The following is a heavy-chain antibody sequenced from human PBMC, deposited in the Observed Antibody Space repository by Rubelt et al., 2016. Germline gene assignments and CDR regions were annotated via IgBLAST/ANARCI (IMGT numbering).Heavy chain of an antibody. D-gene: IGHD2-2*01. V-gene: IGHV1-46*01. J-gene: IGHJ6*02. CDR3: AGGRTPKYGMDV. CDR1: GYTFTSYY. CDR2: INPSGGST. Sequence: QVQLVQSGAEVKKPGASVKVSCKASGYTFTSYYMHWVRQAPGQGLEWMGIINPSGGSTSYAQKFQGRVTMTRDTSTSTVYMELGSLGSEATAVYYCAGGRTPKYGMDVWGQGTTVTVSS.